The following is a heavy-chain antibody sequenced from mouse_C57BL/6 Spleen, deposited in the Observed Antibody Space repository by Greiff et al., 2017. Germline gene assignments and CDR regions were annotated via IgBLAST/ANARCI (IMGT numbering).Heavy chain of an antibody. CDR1: GFTFSDYY. CDR2: INYDGSST. D-gene: IGHD1-1*01. J-gene: IGHJ1*03. V-gene: IGHV5-16*01. Sequence: EVKVVESEGGLVQPGSSMKLSCTASGFTFSDYYMAWVRQVPEKGLEWVANINYDGSSTYYLDSLKSRFIISRDNAKNILYLQRSSLKSEDTATYYCARDGYYGSSYGYFDVWGTGTTVTVSS. CDR3: ARDGYYGSSYGYFDV.